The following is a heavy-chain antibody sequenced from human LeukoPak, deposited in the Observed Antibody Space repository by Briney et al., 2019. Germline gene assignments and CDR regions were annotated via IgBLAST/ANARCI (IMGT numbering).Heavy chain of an antibody. CDR1: GFTFSSYW. CDR2: ISYDGSNK. D-gene: IGHD5-18*01. V-gene: IGHV3-30*18. J-gene: IGHJ4*02. Sequence: GGSLRLSCAASGFTFSSYWMHWVRQAPGKGLEWVAVISYDGSNKYYADSVKGRFTISRDNSKNTLYLQMNSLRAEDTAVYYCAKDLGTAVATDWGQGTLVTVSS. CDR3: AKDLGTAVATD.